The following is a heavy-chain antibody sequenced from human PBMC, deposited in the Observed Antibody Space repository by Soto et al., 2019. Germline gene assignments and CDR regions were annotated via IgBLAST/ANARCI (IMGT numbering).Heavy chain of an antibody. CDR3: ARDFVGSSWTYYYYYYYMDV. Sequence: GGSLRLSCAASGFTFSSYWMHWVRQAPGKGLVWVSRINSDGSSTSYADSVKGRFTISRDNAKNTLYLQMNSLRAEDTAVYYFARDFVGSSWTYYYYYYYMDVWGKGTTVTVSS. CDR1: GFTFSSYW. J-gene: IGHJ6*03. V-gene: IGHV3-74*01. CDR2: INSDGSST. D-gene: IGHD6-13*01.